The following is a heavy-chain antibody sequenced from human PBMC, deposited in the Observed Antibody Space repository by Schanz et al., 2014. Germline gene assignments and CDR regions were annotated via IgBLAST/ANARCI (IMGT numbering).Heavy chain of an antibody. CDR3: ARDHTTESYYSAGPPIDY. CDR2: IGNGGVTI. CDR1: GFMFSSYG. Sequence: EVQLLESGGGLVQPGGSLRLSCAASGFMFSSYGMHWVRQAPGKGLEWVSYIGNGGVTIYYADSVKGRFTISRDNSKNTLFLQMNSLRAEDTAVYYCARDHTTESYYSAGPPIDYWGQGTLLTVSS. J-gene: IGHJ4*02. D-gene: IGHD1-26*01. V-gene: IGHV3-48*01.